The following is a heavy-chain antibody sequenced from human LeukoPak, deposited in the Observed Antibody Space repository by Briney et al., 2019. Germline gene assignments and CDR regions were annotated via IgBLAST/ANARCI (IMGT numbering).Heavy chain of an antibody. D-gene: IGHD2/OR15-2a*01. CDR1: GNTFTDLS. J-gene: IGHJ4*02. CDR3: ATDFYRGRQFDY. V-gene: IGHV1-24*01. CDR2: FNPEDVET. Sequence: GASVKVSCKVSGNTFTDLSMNWVRQAPGKGLEWMGGFNPEDVETIYAQKFQGRVTITEDTSTETAYMELTSLRPEDTAVYYCATDFYRGRQFDYWGQGTLVTVSS.